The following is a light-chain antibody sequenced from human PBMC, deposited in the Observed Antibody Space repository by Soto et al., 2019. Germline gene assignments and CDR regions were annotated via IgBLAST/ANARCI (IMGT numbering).Light chain of an antibody. CDR1: RSNIGSNT. CDR2: SNS. J-gene: IGLJ2*01. V-gene: IGLV1-44*01. CDR3: AAWDDSLNAAI. Sequence: QAVVTQPPSASGTPGQRVTISCSGSRSNIGSNTVNWYQHLPGTAPKLLIYSNSQRPSGVPDRISGSKSGTSASLAISGLQSEDEADYYCAAWDDSLNAAIFGGGTKLTVL.